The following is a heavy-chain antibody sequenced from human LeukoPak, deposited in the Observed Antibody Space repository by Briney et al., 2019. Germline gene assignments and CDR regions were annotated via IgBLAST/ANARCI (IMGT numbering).Heavy chain of an antibody. D-gene: IGHD3-16*01. CDR1: GYTFTTYH. J-gene: IGHJ4*02. V-gene: IGHV1-46*01. Sequence: PGASLKVSCKASGYTFTTYHMNWVRQAPGQGLEWMGTISPSAGNTNYAQSFRGRVTMTRDTSTSTVYMELTSLTSEDTAVYYCVREASGGYFDYWGQGTQVIVSS. CDR3: VREASGGYFDY. CDR2: ISPSAGNT.